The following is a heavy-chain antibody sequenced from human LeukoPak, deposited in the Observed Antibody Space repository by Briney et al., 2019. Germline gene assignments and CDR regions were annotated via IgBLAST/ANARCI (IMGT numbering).Heavy chain of an antibody. CDR3: AGGGGLALGPDAFDI. V-gene: IGHV4-59*12. Sequence: SETLSLTCTVSGGSLSSYYWSWIRQPPGKGLEWIGYIYYSGSTYYNPSLKSRVTISVDRSKNQFSLKLSSVTAADTAVYYCAGGGGLALGPDAFDIWGQGTMVTVSS. CDR2: IYYSGST. D-gene: IGHD3/OR15-3a*01. J-gene: IGHJ3*02. CDR1: GGSLSSYY.